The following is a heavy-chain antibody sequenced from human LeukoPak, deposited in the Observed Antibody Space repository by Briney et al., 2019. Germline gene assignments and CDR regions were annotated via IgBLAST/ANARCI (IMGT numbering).Heavy chain of an antibody. CDR2: ISSSGSTI. CDR3: ASWGLRSTVVRAFDI. J-gene: IGHJ3*02. D-gene: IGHD4-23*01. V-gene: IGHV3-11*04. Sequence: PGGSLRLSCAASGFTFSDYYMSWIRQAPGKGLEWVSYISSSGSTIYYADSVKGRFTISRDNAKNSLYLQMNSLRAEDTAVYYCASWGLRSTVVRAFDIWGQGTMVTVSS. CDR1: GFTFSDYY.